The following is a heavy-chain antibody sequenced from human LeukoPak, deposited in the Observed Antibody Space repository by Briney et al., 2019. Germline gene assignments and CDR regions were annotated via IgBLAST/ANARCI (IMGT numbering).Heavy chain of an antibody. CDR1: GYTFTSYD. V-gene: IGHV1-8*01. CDR2: MNPNSGNT. J-gene: IGHJ4*02. CDR3: AREGFWSGYPNTNDY. Sequence: ASVKVSCKASGYTFTSYDINWVRQATGQGLEWMGWMNPNSGNTGYAQKFQGRVTMTRDTSTSTVYMELSSLRSEDTAVYYCAREGFWSGYPNTNDYWGQGTLVTVSS. D-gene: IGHD3-3*01.